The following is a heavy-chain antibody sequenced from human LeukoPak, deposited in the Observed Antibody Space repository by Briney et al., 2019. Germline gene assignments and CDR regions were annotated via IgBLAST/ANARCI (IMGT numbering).Heavy chain of an antibody. CDR1: GLTVSSNY. CDR3: AKGSRGLGTYVYTY. D-gene: IGHD1-14*01. Sequence: GGSLRLSCAASGLTVSSNYMSWVRQTPGKGLVWVSSITSGGSTYYADSVKGRFTISRDNSKNTLYLQMNSLRAEDTAVYYCAKGSRGLGTYVYTYWGQGTLVTVSS. CDR2: ITSGGST. V-gene: IGHV3-53*01. J-gene: IGHJ4*02.